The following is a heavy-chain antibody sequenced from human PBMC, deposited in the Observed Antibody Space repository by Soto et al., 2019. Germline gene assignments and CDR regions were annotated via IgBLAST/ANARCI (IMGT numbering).Heavy chain of an antibody. CDR1: GGTFSTYA. CDR3: ASGIQLWLRRINNGYSG. D-gene: IGHD5-18*01. J-gene: IGHJ4*02. V-gene: IGHV1-69*12. CDR2: IITMFGTA. Sequence: QVQLVQSGAEVKKPESSVKVSCKAPGGTFSTYAISWVRQAPGQGLEWMGGIITMFGTANYAQRSQDRVTITADESTNTVYMELSSLRSEDTAVYFCASGIQLWLRRINNGYSGWGQGTLVTVSS.